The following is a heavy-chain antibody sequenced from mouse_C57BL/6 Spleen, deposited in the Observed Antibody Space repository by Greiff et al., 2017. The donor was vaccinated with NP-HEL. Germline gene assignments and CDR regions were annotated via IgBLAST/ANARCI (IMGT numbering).Heavy chain of an antibody. V-gene: IGHV5-12*01. CDR3: ARRGGRNYEDWAHYAMDY. D-gene: IGHD2-1*01. J-gene: IGHJ4*01. CDR2: ISNGGGST. Sequence: EVMLVESGGGLVQPGGSLKLSCAASGFTFSDYYMYWVRQTPEKRLEWVAYISNGGGSTYYPDTVKGRFTISRDNAKNTLYLQMSRLKSEDTAMYYCARRGGRNYEDWAHYAMDYWGQGTSVTVSS. CDR1: GFTFSDYY.